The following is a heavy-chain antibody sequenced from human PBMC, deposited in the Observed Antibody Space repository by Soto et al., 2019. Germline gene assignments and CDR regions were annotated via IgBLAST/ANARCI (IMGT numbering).Heavy chain of an antibody. CDR2: ITASGGNT. CDR1: GFTFSNYA. V-gene: IGHV3-23*01. CDR3: AKLLTTAATGY. D-gene: IGHD2-15*01. Sequence: GGSLRLSCAGSGFTFSNYAMTWVRQAPGKGLEWVSAITASGGNTYYADSVKGRFTISRDNSKTTLYLQMSSLRADDTAVYYCAKLLTTAATGYWGNGTLVTVSS. J-gene: IGHJ4*01.